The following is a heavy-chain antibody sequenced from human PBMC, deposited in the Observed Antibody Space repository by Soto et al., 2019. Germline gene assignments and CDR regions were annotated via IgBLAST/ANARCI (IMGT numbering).Heavy chain of an antibody. D-gene: IGHD5-18*01. CDR2: IYYDGVT. J-gene: IGHJ4*02. CDR1: GDSMSSGGYY. CDR3: ARGRYAYGYSFDY. Sequence: TLSLTCTVSGDSMSSGGYYWSWIRHHPGKGLEWIGYIYYDGVTFYNPSLESRVTISADTSKIRFSLNLTSVTAADTAVYYCARGRYAYGYSFDYWGQGSLVTVSS. V-gene: IGHV4-31*03.